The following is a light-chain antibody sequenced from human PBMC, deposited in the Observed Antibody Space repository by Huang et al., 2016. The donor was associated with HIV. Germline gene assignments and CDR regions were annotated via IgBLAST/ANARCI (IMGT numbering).Light chain of an antibody. J-gene: IGKJ2*01. CDR1: ESILRN. CDR2: GAS. Sequence: VMTHSPATLSGSPGERATLSCSAIESILRNLAWYQQRPGQPPRLLIYGASVRPPGIPDRFRGSGYGTEFSLTISSLQSEDFAVYYCQQYNKWPPYTYGQGTKLEIK. CDR3: QQYNKWPPYT. V-gene: IGKV3-15*01.